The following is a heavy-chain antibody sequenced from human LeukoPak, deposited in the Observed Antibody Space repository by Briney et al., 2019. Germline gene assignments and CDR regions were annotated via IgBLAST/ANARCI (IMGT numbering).Heavy chain of an antibody. J-gene: IGHJ4*02. CDR1: GFSFSDYY. Sequence: GGSLRLSCAASGFSFSDYYMSWIRQAPGKGLEWVSFISSSGSTIYYADSVKGRFTISRDNAKNSLYLQMNSLTAEDTAVYYCATTLWLWFGDPVGYFDYWGQGTLVTVSS. D-gene: IGHD3-10*01. V-gene: IGHV3-11*04. CDR3: ATTLWLWFGDPVGYFDY. CDR2: ISSSGSTI.